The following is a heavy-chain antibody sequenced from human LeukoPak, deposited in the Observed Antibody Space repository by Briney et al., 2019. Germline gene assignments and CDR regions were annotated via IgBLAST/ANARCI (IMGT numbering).Heavy chain of an antibody. CDR1: GYTFTSYY. CDR2: INPSGGST. V-gene: IGHV1-46*01. D-gene: IGHD2-2*01. J-gene: IGHJ4*02. Sequence: GASVKVSCKASGYTFTSYYMHWVRQAPGQGLEWMGIINPSGGSTSYAQKFQGRVTMTRDTSTSTVYMELSSLRSEDTAVYYCARGPYVAPAEGGSFDYWGQGTLVTVSS. CDR3: ARGPYVAPAEGGSFDY.